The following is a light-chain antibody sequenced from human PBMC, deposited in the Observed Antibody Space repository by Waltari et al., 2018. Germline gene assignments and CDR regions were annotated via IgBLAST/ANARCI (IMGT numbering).Light chain of an antibody. CDR2: DVS. CDR1: SSDVGGYNY. V-gene: IGLV2-11*01. J-gene: IGLJ2*01. Sequence: QSALTQPRSVSGSPGQSVTISCTGTSSDVGGYNYVSWYQQHPGKAPKFMIYDVSERPAGGPDRFPGSKSGNTASLTISGLQAEDEADYYCCSYAGSYNLVFGGGTKLTVL. CDR3: CSYAGSYNLV.